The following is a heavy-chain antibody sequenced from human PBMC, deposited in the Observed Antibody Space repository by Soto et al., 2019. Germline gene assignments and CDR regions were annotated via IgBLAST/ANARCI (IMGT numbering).Heavy chain of an antibody. CDR3: ARARIAAAVPYYFDY. CDR1: GDSIRSDYY. CDR2: IYHSGST. D-gene: IGHD6-13*01. V-gene: IGHV4-38-2*01. Sequence: SETLSLTCGVSGDSIRSDYYWGWIRQPPGKGLEWIGSIYHSGSTYYNPSLKTRVTVSVDTSKNQFSLKLSSVTAADTAVYYCARARIAAAVPYYFDYWGQGPLVTVSS. J-gene: IGHJ4*02.